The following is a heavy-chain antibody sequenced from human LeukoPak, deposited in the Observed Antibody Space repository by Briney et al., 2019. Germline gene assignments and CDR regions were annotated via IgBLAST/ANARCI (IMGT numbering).Heavy chain of an antibody. J-gene: IGHJ4*02. Sequence: SETLSLTCTVSGGSISSYYWSWIQQPAGKGLEWIGRIYTSGSTNYNPSLKSRVTMSVDTSKNQFSLKLSSVTAADTAVYYCARVREFGGSYFDYWGQGTLVTVSS. CDR1: GGSISSYY. CDR2: IYTSGST. V-gene: IGHV4-4*07. CDR3: ARVREFGGSYFDY. D-gene: IGHD1-26*01.